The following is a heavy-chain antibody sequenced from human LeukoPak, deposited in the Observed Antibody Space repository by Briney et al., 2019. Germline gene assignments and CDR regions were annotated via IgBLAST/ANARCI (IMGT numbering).Heavy chain of an antibody. CDR1: GGSISSGGYS. Sequence: SQTLSLTCAVSGGSISSGGYSWSWIRQPPGKGLEWIGYIYHSGSTYYNPSLKSRVTISVDRSKNQFSLKLSSVTAADTAVYYCARAQGLVDAFDIWGQGTMVTVSS. J-gene: IGHJ3*02. V-gene: IGHV4-30-2*01. CDR2: IYHSGST. CDR3: ARAQGLVDAFDI.